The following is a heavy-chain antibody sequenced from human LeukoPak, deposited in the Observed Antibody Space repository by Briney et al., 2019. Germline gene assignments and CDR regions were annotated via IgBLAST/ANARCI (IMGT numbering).Heavy chain of an antibody. CDR2: TYYRSTLYN. CDR1: GDSVSSNSVT. CDR3: ARRLTQYDCFDP. V-gene: IGHV6-1*01. J-gene: IGHJ5*02. Sequence: SQTLSLTRAISGDSVSSNSVTWNWIRHSPSKGLEWLGRTYYRSTLYNDYAVSVRGRITFNPDTSKNQFSLHLNSVTPEDTAVYYCARRLTQYDCFDPWGQGILVTVSS. D-gene: IGHD2-2*01.